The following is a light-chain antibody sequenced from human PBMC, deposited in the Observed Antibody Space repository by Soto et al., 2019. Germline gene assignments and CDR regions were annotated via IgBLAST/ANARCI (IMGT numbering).Light chain of an antibody. Sequence: EIVLTQSPGTLSLSPGERASLSCGASQSVSSSYLAWYQQIPGQAPRLLINDASRRATGIPDRFSGSGSGTDFTLTISRLEPEDFAVYYCQQYGSSPPTFGQGTKVDIK. CDR1: QSVSSSY. V-gene: IGKV3-20*01. CDR3: QQYGSSPPT. CDR2: DAS. J-gene: IGKJ1*01.